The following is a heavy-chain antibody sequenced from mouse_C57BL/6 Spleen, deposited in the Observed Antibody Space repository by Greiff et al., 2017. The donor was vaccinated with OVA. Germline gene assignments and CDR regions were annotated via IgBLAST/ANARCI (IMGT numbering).Heavy chain of an antibody. Sequence: EVNLVESGGGLVKPGGSLKLSCAASGFTFSDYGMHWVRQAPVNGLEWVAYISSGSSTLYYADTVKSRFTISRDNAKHTMFLQMTSMRAENTAMYYCAVRDYYGSSYDYWGQGTTLTVSS. CDR3: AVRDYYGSSYDY. J-gene: IGHJ2*01. V-gene: IGHV5-17*01. CDR1: GFTFSDYG. D-gene: IGHD1-1*01. CDR2: ISSGSSTL.